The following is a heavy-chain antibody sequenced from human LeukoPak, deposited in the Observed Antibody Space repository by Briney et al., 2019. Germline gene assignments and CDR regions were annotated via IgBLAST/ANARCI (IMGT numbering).Heavy chain of an antibody. CDR2: INPNSGRT. J-gene: IGHJ6*03. CDR3: TRGVAVAANPLLYYYMDV. D-gene: IGHD6-19*01. V-gene: IGHV1-2*02. CDR1: GYTFTGYY. Sequence: ASVKVSCKASGYTFTGYYMHWVRPAPGQGLEWMGWINPNSGRTNYAQRFQGRVTMTRDTSISTAYMELSRLTFDDTAVYYCTRGVAVAANPLLYYYMDVWGKGTTVTISS.